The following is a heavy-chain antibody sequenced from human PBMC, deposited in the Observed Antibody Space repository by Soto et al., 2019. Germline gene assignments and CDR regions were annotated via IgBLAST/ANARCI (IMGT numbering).Heavy chain of an antibody. CDR2: IYYSGST. Sequence: LETLSLTCTVSGGSISSSSYYWGWIRQPPGKGLEWIGSIYYSGSTYYNPSLKSRVTISVDTSKNQFSLKLSSVTAADTAVYYCARRLYYDSSGFEGGGMDVWGQGTTDTVS. D-gene: IGHD3-22*01. V-gene: IGHV4-39*01. J-gene: IGHJ6*02. CDR1: GGSISSSSYY. CDR3: ARRLYYDSSGFEGGGMDV.